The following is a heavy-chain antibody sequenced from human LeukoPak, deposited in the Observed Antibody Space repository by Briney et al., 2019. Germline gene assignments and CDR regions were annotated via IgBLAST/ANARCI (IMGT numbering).Heavy chain of an antibody. J-gene: IGHJ3*02. CDR3: ARQADYIPGGAFDI. CDR1: GVTFSSYS. Sequence: GGSLRLSCAASGVTFSSYSMNWVRQAPGKGLEWVSYISSSSSTIYYADSVKGRFTISRDNAKNSLYQQMNSLRAEDTAVYYCARQADYIPGGAFDIWGQGTMVTVCS. D-gene: IGHD4-11*01. CDR2: ISSSSSTI. V-gene: IGHV3-48*01.